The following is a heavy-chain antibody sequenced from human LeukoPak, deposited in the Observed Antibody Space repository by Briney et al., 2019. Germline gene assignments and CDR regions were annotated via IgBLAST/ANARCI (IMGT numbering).Heavy chain of an antibody. J-gene: IGHJ3*02. CDR1: GGSFSGYY. CDR3: ARAMLKRGRGAFDI. D-gene: IGHD3-10*01. V-gene: IGHV4-34*01. CDR2: IYHSGST. Sequence: SETLSLTCAVHGGSFSGYYWSWIRQPPGKGLEWIGYIYHSGSTYYNPSLKSRVTISVDRSKNQFSLKLSSVTAADTAVYYCARAMLKRGRGAFDIWGQGTMVTVSS.